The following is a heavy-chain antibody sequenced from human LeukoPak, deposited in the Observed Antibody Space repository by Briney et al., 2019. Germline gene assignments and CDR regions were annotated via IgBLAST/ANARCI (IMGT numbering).Heavy chain of an antibody. V-gene: IGHV3-23*01. D-gene: IGHD1-1*01. CDR3: AKFPSGYLRAPKH. CDR2: ISGSGGSP. J-gene: IGHJ1*01. Sequence: PGGSLRLSCAASGFTFSSYAMSWVRQAPGKGLEWVSAISGSGGSPYYADSVKGRFTIPRDNSKNTLYLQMNSLRAEDTAVYYCAKFPSGYLRAPKHWGQGTLVTVSS. CDR1: GFTFSSYA.